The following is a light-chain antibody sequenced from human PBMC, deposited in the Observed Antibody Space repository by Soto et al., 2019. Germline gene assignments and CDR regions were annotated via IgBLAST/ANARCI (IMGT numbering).Light chain of an antibody. CDR1: SNDIGGYNY. CDR3: SSYTITHIPVI. V-gene: IGLV2-14*01. J-gene: IGLJ2*01. Sequence: QSALTRPASVSGSPGQSITISCTGTSNDIGGYNYVSWYQQHPGEAPKLIIYEVSNRPSGVSNRFSGSKSDNTASLTITGLQAEDEASYYCSSYTITHIPVIFGGGTKVTVL. CDR2: EVS.